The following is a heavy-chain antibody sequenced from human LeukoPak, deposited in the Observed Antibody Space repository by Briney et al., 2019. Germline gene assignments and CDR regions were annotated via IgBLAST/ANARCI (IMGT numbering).Heavy chain of an antibody. J-gene: IGHJ6*02. CDR3: ARDRSRWSIAPDADV. D-gene: IGHD2-15*01. V-gene: IGHV3-74*01. CDR1: GFAFNDYW. Sequence: PGGSLRLSCAASGFAFNDYWMNRVRQVPGKGLMWVARINSDGTRTTYADPVKGRFTVSRDNAKNTLYLQMNSLRAEDTAVYYCARDRSRWSIAPDADVWGQGTTVTVS. CDR2: INSDGTRT.